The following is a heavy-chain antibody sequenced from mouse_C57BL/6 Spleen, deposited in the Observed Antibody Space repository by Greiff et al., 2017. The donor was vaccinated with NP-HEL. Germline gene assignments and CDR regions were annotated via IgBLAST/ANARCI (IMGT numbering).Heavy chain of an antibody. Sequence: EVQLQQSGPGLVKPSQSLSLTCSVTDYSITSGYFRYWIRQSPGNKLEWMGYISYDGSNNYNPSFKNRISITRDPSKNQFFLKLNSVTTEDTATYYCARAAYPYWYFDDWGTGTTVTVSS. CDR3: ARAAYPYWYFDD. V-gene: IGHV3-6*01. CDR1: DYSITSGYF. J-gene: IGHJ1*03. D-gene: IGHD2-10*01. CDR2: ISYDGSN.